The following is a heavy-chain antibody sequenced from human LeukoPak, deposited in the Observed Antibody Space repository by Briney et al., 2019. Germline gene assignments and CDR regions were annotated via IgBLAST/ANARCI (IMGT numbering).Heavy chain of an antibody. V-gene: IGHV3-21*01. CDR2: IGSGRSYI. CDR1: GFTFSSYS. Sequence: GGSLRLSWAASGFTFSSYSMNWARQAPGKGLEWVASIGSGRSYIYYADSVKGRFTISRDNAKNPLYLQMNSLGAEDTAVYYCATFLVVPGREGRFWGQGTMVTVSS. CDR3: ATFLVVPGREGRF. J-gene: IGHJ3*01. D-gene: IGHD3-22*01.